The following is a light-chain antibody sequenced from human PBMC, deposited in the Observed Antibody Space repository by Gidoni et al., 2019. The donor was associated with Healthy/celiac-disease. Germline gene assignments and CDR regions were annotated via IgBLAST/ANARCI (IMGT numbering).Light chain of an antibody. V-gene: IGKV3-20*01. CDR3: QQYGSSSWT. J-gene: IGKJ1*01. CDR2: GAS. CDR1: QRVSSSY. Sequence: EIVLTQSPGTLSLSPGERATLSCRASQRVSSSYLAWYQQKPGQAPRLLIYGASSRATGIPDRFSGSGSGTAFTLTISRLEPEDFAVYYCQQYGSSSWTFGQGTKVEIK.